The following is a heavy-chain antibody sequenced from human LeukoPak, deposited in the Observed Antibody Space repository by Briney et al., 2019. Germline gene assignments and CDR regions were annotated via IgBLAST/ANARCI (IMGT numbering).Heavy chain of an antibody. J-gene: IGHJ4*02. CDR3: ARGHYQIEL. CDR1: GFTFSTYW. Sequence: QPGGSLRLSCAASGFTFSTYWMGWVRQAPGKGLEWVATIQQDGSEKYYVDSVKGRFTISRDNAKNSLYLQINSLRAEDTAVYYCARGHYQIELWGQGTLVTVSS. D-gene: IGHD3-10*01. CDR2: IQQDGSEK. V-gene: IGHV3-7*01.